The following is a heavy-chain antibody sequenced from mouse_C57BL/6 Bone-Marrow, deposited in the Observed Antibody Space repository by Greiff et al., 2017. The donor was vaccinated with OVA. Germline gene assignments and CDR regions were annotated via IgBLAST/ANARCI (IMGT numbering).Heavy chain of an antibody. CDR1: GYAFTNYL. D-gene: IGHD4-1*01. V-gene: IGHV1-54*01. J-gene: IGHJ3*01. CDR2: INPGSGGT. Sequence: VKLQESGAELVRPGTSVKVSCKASGYAFTNYLIEWVKQRPGQGLEWIGVINPGSGGTNYNEKFKGKATLTADKSSSTAYMQLSSLTSEDSAVDFCARGVTGAWFAYWGQGTLVTVSA. CDR3: ARGVTGAWFAY.